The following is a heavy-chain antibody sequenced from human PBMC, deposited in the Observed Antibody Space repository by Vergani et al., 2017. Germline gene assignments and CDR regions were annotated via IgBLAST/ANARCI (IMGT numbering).Heavy chain of an antibody. CDR2: INAGNGNT. CDR1: GYTFTSYA. D-gene: IGHD3-3*01. J-gene: IGHJ5*02. Sequence: QVQLVQSGAEVKKPGASVKVSCKASGYTFTSYAMHWVRQAPGQRLEWMGWINAGNGNTKYSQKFQGRVTMTRNTSISTAYMELSSLRSEDTAVYYCARGRRGDFWSGYPLRWFDPWGQGTLVTVSS. V-gene: IGHV1-3*01. CDR3: ARGRRGDFWSGYPLRWFDP.